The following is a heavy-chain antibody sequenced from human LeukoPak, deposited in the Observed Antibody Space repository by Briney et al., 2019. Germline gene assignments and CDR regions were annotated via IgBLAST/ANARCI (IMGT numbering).Heavy chain of an antibody. D-gene: IGHD3-9*01. J-gene: IGHJ5*02. Sequence: ASVKVSCKASGYTFTGYYMHWVRQAPGQGLEWMGWINPNSGGTNYAQKFQGRVTMTRDTSISTAYMELSRLRSDDTAVYYCARGVDDTLTGGGFDPWGQGTLVTVSS. CDR1: GYTFTGYY. V-gene: IGHV1-2*02. CDR3: ARGVDDTLTGGGFDP. CDR2: INPNSGGT.